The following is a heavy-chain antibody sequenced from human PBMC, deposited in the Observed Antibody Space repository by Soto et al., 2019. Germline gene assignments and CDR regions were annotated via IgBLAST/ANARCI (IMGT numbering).Heavy chain of an antibody. V-gene: IGHV1-8*01. J-gene: IGHJ6*03. CDR1: GYTFTSYD. D-gene: IGHD4-17*01. CDR2: MNPNSGNT. CDR3: ARGYGDHEAYYYYYMDV. Sequence: AASVKVSCKASGYTFTSYDINWVRQATGQGLEWMGWMNPNSGNTGYAQKFQGRVTMTRNTSISTAYMELSSLRSEDTAVYYCARGYGDHEAYYYYYMDVWGKGTTVTVSS.